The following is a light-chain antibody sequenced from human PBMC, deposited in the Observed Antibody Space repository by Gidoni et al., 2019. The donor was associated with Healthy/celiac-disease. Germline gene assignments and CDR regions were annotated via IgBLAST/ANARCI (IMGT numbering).Light chain of an antibody. CDR3: QQYNNWPPYT. V-gene: IGKV3-15*01. Sequence: EIVMTQSPATLSVSPGERATLSCRASQRVSSNLAWYQQKPGQAPRLLIYGASTRATGIPARCSGSVSGTEFTLTISSLQPEDFAVYYCQQYNNWPPYTFGQGTKLEIK. CDR2: GAS. J-gene: IGKJ2*01. CDR1: QRVSSN.